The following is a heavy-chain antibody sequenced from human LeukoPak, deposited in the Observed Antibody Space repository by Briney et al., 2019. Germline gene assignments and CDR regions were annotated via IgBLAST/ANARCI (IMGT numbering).Heavy chain of an antibody. V-gene: IGHV3-30*02. Sequence: PGGSLRLSCAASGFTFSSYGMHWVRQAPGKGLEWVAFIRYDGSNKYYADSVKGRFTISRDNSKNTLYLQMNSLRAEDTAVYYCAREGYYYDSSGYYYGYFDYWGQGTLVTVSS. J-gene: IGHJ4*02. CDR2: IRYDGSNK. D-gene: IGHD3-22*01. CDR3: AREGYYYDSSGYYYGYFDY. CDR1: GFTFSSYG.